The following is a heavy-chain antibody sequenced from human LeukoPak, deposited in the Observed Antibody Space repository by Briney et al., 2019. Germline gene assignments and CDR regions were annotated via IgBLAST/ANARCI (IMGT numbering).Heavy chain of an antibody. CDR3: ARDKDYGDYGFDY. Sequence: GGSLRLSCAASGCTFSSYWMHWVRQAPGKGLVWVSRINSDGSTTRYADSVKGRFTISRDNAKNTLYLQMNSLRAEDTAVYYCARDKDYGDYGFDYWGQGTLVTVSS. V-gene: IGHV3-74*01. J-gene: IGHJ4*02. CDR2: INSDGSTT. D-gene: IGHD4-17*01. CDR1: GCTFSSYW.